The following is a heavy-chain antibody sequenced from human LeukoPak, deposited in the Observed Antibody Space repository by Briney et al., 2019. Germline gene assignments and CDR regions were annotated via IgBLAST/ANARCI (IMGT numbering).Heavy chain of an antibody. CDR2: INPNSGGT. Sequence: GASVKDSCQASVYILTGYFMHWVRQAPGQGLEWMGWINPNSGGTNNAQKFQGRVTMTRDTSISTAYMELRRLRSDDAAVYYCARDGPRVSSGYYYGMDVWGKGTTVTVSS. V-gene: IGHV1-2*02. J-gene: IGHJ6*04. D-gene: IGHD3-22*01. CDR3: ARDGPRVSSGYYYGMDV. CDR1: VYILTGYF.